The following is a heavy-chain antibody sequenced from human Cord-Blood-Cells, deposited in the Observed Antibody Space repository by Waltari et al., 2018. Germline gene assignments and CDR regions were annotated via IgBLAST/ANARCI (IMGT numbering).Heavy chain of an antibody. D-gene: IGHD1-1*01. CDR2: FDPEEGET. V-gene: IGHV1-24*01. CDR3: ATETSFLERRYYYGMDV. Sequence: QVQLVQFGAEVKKPGASVKVSCKVSGYTLTELSMHWVRQAPGKGLEWMGGFDPEEGETIYAQKFQGRGTMTEDTSTDTAYMELSSLRSEDTAVYYCATETSFLERRYYYGMDVWGQGTTVTVSS. J-gene: IGHJ6*02. CDR1: GYTLTELS.